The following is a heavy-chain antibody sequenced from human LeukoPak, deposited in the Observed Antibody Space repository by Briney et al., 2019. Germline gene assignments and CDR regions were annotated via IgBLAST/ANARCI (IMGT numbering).Heavy chain of an antibody. J-gene: IGHJ5*02. CDR2: INPNSGGT. Sequence: ASVKVSCKTSGYSFTDYYMHWVRQAPGQGLEWMGWINPNSGGTSSAQKFQGRVTMTRDTSITTVYMEVSWLTSDDTAIYYCARADRLHGGPYLIGPWGQGTLLNVSS. V-gene: IGHV1-2*02. CDR1: GYSFTDYY. D-gene: IGHD2-21*01. CDR3: ARADRLHGGPYLIGP.